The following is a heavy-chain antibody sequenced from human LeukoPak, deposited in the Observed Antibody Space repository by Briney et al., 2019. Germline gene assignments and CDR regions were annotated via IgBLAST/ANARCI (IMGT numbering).Heavy chain of an antibody. J-gene: IGHJ4*02. D-gene: IGHD3-10*01. V-gene: IGHV4-38-2*02. Sequence: PSETLSLTCTVSGYSISTGYYWDWIRQPPGKGLEWIGTFYHGGSTYYNPSLKSRVTISVDTSKNQFSLKLSSVTAADTAVYYCARHRAWGSGTRPFDYWGQGTLVTVSS. CDR2: FYHGGST. CDR1: GYSISTGYY. CDR3: ARHRAWGSGTRPFDY.